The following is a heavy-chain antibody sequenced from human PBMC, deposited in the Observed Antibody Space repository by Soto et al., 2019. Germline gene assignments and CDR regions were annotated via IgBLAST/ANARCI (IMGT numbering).Heavy chain of an antibody. CDR3: AKEGRGYYYGSGRPGFDY. J-gene: IGHJ4*02. CDR2: ISGGSSYT. D-gene: IGHD3-10*01. V-gene: IGHV3-11*05. Sequence: GGSLRLSCAASGFTFSDYYMSWIRQAPGKGLEWVSYISGGSSYTDYANSVKGRFTVSRDNAKNSLYLQMNSLRAEDTALYYCAKEGRGYYYGSGRPGFDYWGQGTLVTVSS. CDR1: GFTFSDYY.